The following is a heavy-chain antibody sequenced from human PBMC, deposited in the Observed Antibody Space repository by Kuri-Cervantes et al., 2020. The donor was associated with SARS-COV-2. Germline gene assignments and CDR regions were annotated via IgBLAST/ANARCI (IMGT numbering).Heavy chain of an antibody. J-gene: IGHJ4*02. V-gene: IGHV4-59*08. CDR3: ARAPYDFWSGYYGYFDY. CDR2: VYYSGST. Sequence: SETLSLTCTVSGGSISSHYWSWIRQPPGKGLEWIGYVYYSGSTNYNPSLKSRVTISVDTSKNQFSLKLSSVTAADTAVYYCARAPYDFWSGYYGYFDYWGQGTLVTVSS. D-gene: IGHD3-3*01. CDR1: GGSISSHY.